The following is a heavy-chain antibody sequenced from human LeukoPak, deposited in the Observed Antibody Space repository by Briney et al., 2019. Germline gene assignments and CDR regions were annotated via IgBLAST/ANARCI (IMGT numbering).Heavy chain of an antibody. CDR1: GFTFSPNA. Sequence: GSLRLSCAASGFTFSPNAMNWVRQAPGEGLEWVSGIGGDGRSHYIDSVKGRFTISRDNSKNTLYLQMNSLGAEDTAMYYCAKDLHNWRGIDYWGQGTLVTVSS. J-gene: IGHJ4*02. CDR2: IGGDGRS. V-gene: IGHV3-23*01. D-gene: IGHD3-3*01. CDR3: AKDLHNWRGIDY.